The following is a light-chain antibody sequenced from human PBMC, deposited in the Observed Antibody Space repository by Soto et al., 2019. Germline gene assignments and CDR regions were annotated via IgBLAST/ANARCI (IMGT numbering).Light chain of an antibody. J-gene: IGLJ1*01. CDR3: CSHAGSYTYV. Sequence: QSALTQPRSVSGSPGQSLTISCTGTSSDVGGYNYVSWYQQYPGKVPKLMIYDVTKRPSGVPDRFSGSKSGNTASLTISGLQDADEADYYCCSHAGSYTYVFGTGTKLTVL. CDR1: SSDVGGYNY. V-gene: IGLV2-11*01. CDR2: DVT.